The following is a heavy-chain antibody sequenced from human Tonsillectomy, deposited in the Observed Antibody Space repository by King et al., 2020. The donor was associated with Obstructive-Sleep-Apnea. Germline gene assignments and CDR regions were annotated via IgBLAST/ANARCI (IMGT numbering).Heavy chain of an antibody. V-gene: IGHV4-34*01. D-gene: IGHD7-27*01. J-gene: IGHJ4*02. CDR2: INHSGST. Sequence: VQLQQWGAGLLKPSETLSLTCAVYGGSFSGYYWSWIRQPPGKGLEWIGEINHSGSTNYNPSLKSRVTISVDTSKNQFSLKLSSVTAADTAVYYCARGGNWGFKRLWGQGTLVTVSS. CDR3: ARGGNWGFKRL. CDR1: GGSFSGYY.